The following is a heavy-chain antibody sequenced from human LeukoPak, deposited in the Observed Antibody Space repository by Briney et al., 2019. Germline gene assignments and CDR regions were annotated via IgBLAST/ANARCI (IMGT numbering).Heavy chain of an antibody. CDR1: GYTFTSYD. CDR3: ARTTGSYIYYYYGMDV. CDR2: MNPNSGNT. Sequence: GASVKVSCKASGYTFTSYDINWVRQATGQGLEWMGWMNPNSGNTGYAQKFQGRVTMTRNTSISTAYMELSSLRSEDTAVYYCARTTGSYIYYYYGMDVWGQGTTLTVSS. V-gene: IGHV1-8*01. D-gene: IGHD3-10*01. J-gene: IGHJ6*02.